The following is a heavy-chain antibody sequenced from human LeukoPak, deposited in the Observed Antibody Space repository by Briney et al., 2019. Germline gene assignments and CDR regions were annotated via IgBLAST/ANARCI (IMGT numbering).Heavy chain of an antibody. CDR3: ARERGGTNFGMDV. CDR2: ISSSGSTI. D-gene: IGHD2-15*01. V-gene: IGHV3-48*03. CDR1: GFTFSNYE. Sequence: GGSLRLSCAASGFTFSNYEMNWVRQAPGKGLEWISYISSSGSTIYYADSVKGRFTISRDNPKNTLYLQINSLRPEDTAVFYCARERGGTNFGMDVWGQGTTVTVSS. J-gene: IGHJ6*02.